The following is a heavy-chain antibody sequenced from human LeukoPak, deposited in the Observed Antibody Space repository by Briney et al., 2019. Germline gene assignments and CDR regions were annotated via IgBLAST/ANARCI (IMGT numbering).Heavy chain of an antibody. D-gene: IGHD5-18*01. CDR3: ARGQLWQTGWFDP. V-gene: IGHV3-21*01. J-gene: IGHJ5*02. CDR1: GFTFSSYE. Sequence: PGGSLRLSCAASGFTFSSYEMNWVRQAPGKGLEWLSCISSTSSYKYYADSVRGRFTISGDNAKNSLFLQMNSLRAEDTAVYYCARGQLWQTGWFDPWGQGTLVTASS. CDR2: ISSTSSYK.